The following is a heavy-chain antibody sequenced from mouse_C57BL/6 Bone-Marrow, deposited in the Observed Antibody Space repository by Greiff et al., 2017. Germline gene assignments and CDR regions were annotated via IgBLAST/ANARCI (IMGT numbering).Heavy chain of an antibody. CDR1: GFSFNTYA. V-gene: IGHV10-1*01. J-gene: IGHJ3*01. CDR2: IRSKSNNYAT. Sequence: EVQLVESGGGLVQPKGSLKLSCAASGFSFNTYAMNWVRQAPGKGLEWVARIRSKSNNYATYYADSVKDRFTISRDDSESMLYLQMNNLKTEDTAMYYCVRGCWSWFAYWGQGTLVTVSA. CDR3: VRGCWSWFAY.